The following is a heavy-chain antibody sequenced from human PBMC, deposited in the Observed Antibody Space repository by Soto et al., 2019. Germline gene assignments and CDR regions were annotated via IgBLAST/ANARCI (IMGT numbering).Heavy chain of an antibody. Sequence: QVQLVESGGGVVQPGRSLRLSCAASGFTFSSYGMHWVRQAPGKGLEWVAVISYDGSNKYYADSVKGRFTISRDNSKNTLYLQMNSLIAEDTAVYYCAKDRAVTIFVGVYWFDPWGQGTLVTVSS. J-gene: IGHJ5*02. CDR3: AKDRAVTIFVGVYWFDP. CDR2: ISYDGSNK. CDR1: GFTFSSYG. V-gene: IGHV3-30*18. D-gene: IGHD4-4*01.